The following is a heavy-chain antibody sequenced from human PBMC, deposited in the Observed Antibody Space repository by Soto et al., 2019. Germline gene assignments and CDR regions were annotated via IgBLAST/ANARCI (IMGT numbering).Heavy chain of an antibody. CDR1: GGFVSSGSYY. V-gene: IGHV4-34*01. CDR2: MSHSGGT. D-gene: IGHD1-1*01. Sequence: QVQLQQWGAGLLKPSETLSLTCAVYGGFVSSGSYYWSWIRQPPGKGLEWIGEMSHSGGTHFNPSPPRRVTISVDTSKNQFSLKMRSVTGADTALYYCARVERGTATTVVDAFDIWGPGTMVTVSS. CDR3: ARVERGTATTVVDAFDI. J-gene: IGHJ3*02.